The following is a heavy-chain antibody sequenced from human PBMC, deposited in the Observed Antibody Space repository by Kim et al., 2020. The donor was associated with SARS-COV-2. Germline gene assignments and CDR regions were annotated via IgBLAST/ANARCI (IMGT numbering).Heavy chain of an antibody. J-gene: IGHJ5*02. D-gene: IGHD6-13*01. CDR1: GGSISSYY. Sequence: SETRSLTCTVSGGSISSYYWSWIRQPPGKGLEWIGYIYYSGSTNYNPSLKSRVTISVDTSKNQFSLKLSSVTAADTAVYYCARVSRYPHRIAAAGTPFDPWGQGTLVTVSS. V-gene: IGHV4-59*01. CDR3: ARVSRYPHRIAAAGTPFDP. CDR2: IYYSGST.